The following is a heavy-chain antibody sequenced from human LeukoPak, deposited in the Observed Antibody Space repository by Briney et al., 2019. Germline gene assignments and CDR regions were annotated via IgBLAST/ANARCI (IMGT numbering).Heavy chain of an antibody. CDR1: GFTFRSYW. CDR3: ASLYDSTAYPRGPDY. CDR2: INQDGSVK. D-gene: IGHD3-22*01. Sequence: PRGSLRLSCAVSGFTFRSYWMSWFRQAPGKGLEWVANINQDGSVKYYADSVKGRFTISRDNAQNSLYVQMNSLRAEDTAVYYCASLYDSTAYPRGPDYWGQGTLVTVSS. J-gene: IGHJ4*02. V-gene: IGHV3-7*01.